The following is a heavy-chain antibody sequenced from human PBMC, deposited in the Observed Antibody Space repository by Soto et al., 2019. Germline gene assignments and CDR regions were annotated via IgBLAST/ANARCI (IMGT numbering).Heavy chain of an antibody. CDR1: GGSISSSSYY. V-gene: IGHV4-39*01. CDR2: IYYSGST. Sequence: QLQLQESGPGLVKPSETLSLTCTVSGGSISSSSYYWGWIRQPPGKGLEWIGSIYYSGSTYYNPSLKSRVTISVDTSKNQFSLKLSSVTAADTAVYYCARLGYSSSRYYFDYWGQGTLVTVSS. J-gene: IGHJ4*02. D-gene: IGHD6-13*01. CDR3: ARLGYSSSRYYFDY.